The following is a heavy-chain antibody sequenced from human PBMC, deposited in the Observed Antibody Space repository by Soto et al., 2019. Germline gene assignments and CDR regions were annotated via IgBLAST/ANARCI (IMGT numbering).Heavy chain of an antibody. D-gene: IGHD5-18*01. Sequence: ASVKVSCKASGGTFSSYAISWVRQAPGQGLEWMVGIIPIFGTANYAQKFQGRVTITADESTSTAYMELSSLRSEDTAVYYCARGPERRYSYGTIDYWGQGTLVTVSS. CDR3: ARGPERRYSYGTIDY. CDR1: GGTFSSYA. J-gene: IGHJ4*02. V-gene: IGHV1-69*13. CDR2: IIPIFGTA.